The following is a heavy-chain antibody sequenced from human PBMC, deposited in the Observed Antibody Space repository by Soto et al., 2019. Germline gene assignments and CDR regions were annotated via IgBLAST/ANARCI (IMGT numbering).Heavy chain of an antibody. V-gene: IGHV3-23*01. Sequence: GGSLRLSCAASGFTFSSYAMSWVRQAPGKGLEWVSAISGSGGSTYYADSVKGRFTISRDNPKNTLYLQMNSLRAEDTAVYYCAKSKRDDSSGYYYYFDYWGQGTLVTVSS. CDR3: AKSKRDDSSGYYYYFDY. CDR2: ISGSGGST. J-gene: IGHJ4*02. CDR1: GFTFSSYA. D-gene: IGHD3-22*01.